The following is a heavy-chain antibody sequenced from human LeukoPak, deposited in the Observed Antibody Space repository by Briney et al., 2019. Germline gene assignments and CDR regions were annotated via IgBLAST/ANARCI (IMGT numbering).Heavy chain of an antibody. Sequence: GASVKVSCKASGYTFTSYGISWVRQAPGQGLEWMGWISAYNGNTNYAQKLQGRVTMTTDTSTSTAYMELRSLRSDDTAVYYCARGGARDSSSWPPLRIPHNDYWGQGTLVTVSS. D-gene: IGHD6-13*01. CDR1: GYTFTSYG. CDR2: ISAYNGNT. V-gene: IGHV1-18*01. J-gene: IGHJ4*02. CDR3: ARGGARDSSSWPPLRIPHNDY.